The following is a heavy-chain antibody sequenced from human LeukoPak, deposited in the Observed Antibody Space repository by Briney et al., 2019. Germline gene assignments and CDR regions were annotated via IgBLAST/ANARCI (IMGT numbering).Heavy chain of an antibody. Sequence: GGSLRLSCAASGFTFSSYDMNWVRQAPGKGLEWVSYISSSGSTIYYADSVKGRFTISRDNAKNSLYLQMNSLRAEDTAVYYCARGKVYDYVWGSYRSPAGFDPWGQGTLVTVSS. J-gene: IGHJ5*02. V-gene: IGHV3-48*03. CDR1: GFTFSSYD. CDR2: ISSSGSTI. D-gene: IGHD3-16*02. CDR3: ARGKVYDYVWGSYRSPAGFDP.